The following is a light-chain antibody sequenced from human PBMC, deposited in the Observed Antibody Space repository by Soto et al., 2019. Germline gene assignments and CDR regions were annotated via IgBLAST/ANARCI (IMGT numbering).Light chain of an antibody. V-gene: IGKV3-15*01. Sequence: DIVLTQSPGTLSLSPGDRATLSCRASQSVSTSYLAWYQQKPGQAPRLLIYDASTRATGIPARFSGSGSGTEFTLTISSLQSEDFAVYYCQQYNNWPPWTFGRGTKVEIK. CDR3: QQYNNWPPWT. CDR2: DAS. CDR1: QSVSTSY. J-gene: IGKJ1*01.